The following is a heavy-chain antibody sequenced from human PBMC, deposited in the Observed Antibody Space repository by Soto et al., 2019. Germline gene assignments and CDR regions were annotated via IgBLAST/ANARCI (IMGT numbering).Heavy chain of an antibody. CDR1: GGSFSGYY. CDR3: ARKKVACRTVDY. CDR2: INHSGST. V-gene: IGHV4-34*01. Sequence: SETLSLTCAVYGGSFSGYYWSWIRQPPGKGLEWIGEINHSGSTNYNPSLKSRVTISVDTSKNQFSLKLSSVTAADTAVYYCARKKVACRTVDYWGQGTLVTVSS. J-gene: IGHJ4*02. D-gene: IGHD6-19*01.